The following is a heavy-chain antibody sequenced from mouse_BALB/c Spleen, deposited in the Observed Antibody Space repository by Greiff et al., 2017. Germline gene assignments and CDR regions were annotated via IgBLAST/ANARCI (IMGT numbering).Heavy chain of an antibody. V-gene: IGHV1-55*01. CDR1: GYTFTSDW. CDR2: MYPGSGSN. Sequence: VQLQQPGAELVKPGPSVKLSCKASGYTFTSDWINWVKLRPGRGLVWIGDMYPGSGSNNYNEKFKSQATLTVDTSSSTAYMQHSSLASEDSALYYSAKHIYDGPAWYFDVWGAGTTVTVSA. CDR3: AKHIYDGPAWYFDV. J-gene: IGHJ1*01. D-gene: IGHD2-3*01.